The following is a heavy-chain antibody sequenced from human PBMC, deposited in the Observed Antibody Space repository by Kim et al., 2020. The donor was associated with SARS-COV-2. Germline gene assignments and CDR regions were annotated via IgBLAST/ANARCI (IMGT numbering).Heavy chain of an antibody. CDR3: ARVAIFGVAYYYYGMDV. V-gene: IGHV4-34*01. D-gene: IGHD3-3*01. J-gene: IGHJ6*02. Sequence: LQSRVTIAGDASKNRFSLKLSSVTAADTAVYYCARVAIFGVAYYYYGMDVWGQGTTVTVSS.